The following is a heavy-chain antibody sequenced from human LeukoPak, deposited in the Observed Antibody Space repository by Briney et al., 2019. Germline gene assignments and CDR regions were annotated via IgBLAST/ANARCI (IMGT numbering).Heavy chain of an antibody. CDR2: INHSGST. V-gene: IGHV4-34*01. CDR1: GGSFSGYY. D-gene: IGHD3-22*01. CDR3: ARAPGRPYYYDSSGYSRYYYYMDV. J-gene: IGHJ6*03. Sequence: SETLSLTCAVYGGSFSGYYWSWIRQPPGKGLEWIGEINHSGSTNYNPSLKSRVTISVDTSKNQFSLKLSSVTAADTAVYYCARAPGRPYYYDSSGYSRYYYYMDVWGKGTTVTVSS.